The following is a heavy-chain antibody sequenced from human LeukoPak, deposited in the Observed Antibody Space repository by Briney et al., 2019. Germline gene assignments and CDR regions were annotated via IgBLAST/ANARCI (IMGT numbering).Heavy chain of an antibody. J-gene: IGHJ6*03. CDR2: INHSGST. Sequence: PSETLSLTCAVYGGSSSGYYWSWIRQPPGKGLEWIGEINHSGSTNYNPSLKSRVTISVDTSKNQFSLKLGSVTAADTAVYYCARGGPRGAYYYYYYYMDVWGKGTTVTVSS. CDR3: ARGGPRGAYYYYYYYMDV. D-gene: IGHD3-10*01. V-gene: IGHV4-34*01. CDR1: GGSSSGYY.